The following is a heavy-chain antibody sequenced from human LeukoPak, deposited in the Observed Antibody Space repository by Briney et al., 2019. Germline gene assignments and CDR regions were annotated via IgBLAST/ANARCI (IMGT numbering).Heavy chain of an antibody. CDR1: GDSISSSSYS. V-gene: IGHV4-39*07. CDR3: ARVGRMYSSSPDY. J-gene: IGHJ4*02. CDR2: IYYSGCT. Sequence: SETLSLTCTVSGDSISSSSYSWGWIRQPPGKGLEWIVSIYYSGCTYYHPSLKSRFTISVGTSKNQFSLKLSSVTAADTAVYYCARVGRMYSSSPDYWGQGTLVTVSS. D-gene: IGHD6-13*01.